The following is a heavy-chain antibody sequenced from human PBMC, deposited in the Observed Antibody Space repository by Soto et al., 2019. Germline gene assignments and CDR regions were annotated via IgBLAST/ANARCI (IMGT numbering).Heavy chain of an antibody. CDR1: GFTFSSYA. CDR2: ISYDGSNK. D-gene: IGHD3-22*01. CDR3: ARGLSYYDSSGYKSDDY. J-gene: IGHJ4*02. V-gene: IGHV3-30-3*01. Sequence: PGGSLRLSCAASGFTFSSYAMHWVRQAPGKGLEWVAVISYDGSNKYYADSVKGRFTISRDNPKNTLYLQMNSLRAEDTAVYYCARGLSYYDSSGYKSDDYWGQGTLVTVSS.